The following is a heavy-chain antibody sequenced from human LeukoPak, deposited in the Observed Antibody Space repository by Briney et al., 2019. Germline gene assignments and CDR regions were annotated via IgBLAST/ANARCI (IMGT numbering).Heavy chain of an antibody. J-gene: IGHJ3*02. D-gene: IGHD3-22*01. Sequence: GGSLRLSCAASGFTFSSYGMHWVRQAPGKGLEWVAVISYDGSNKYYADSVKGRFTISRDNSKNTLYLAMNSLRAEDTAVYYCARDGLGYYYDSSGRDAFDIWGQGTMVTVSS. CDR2: ISYDGSNK. CDR1: GFTFSSYG. V-gene: IGHV3-30*03. CDR3: ARDGLGYYYDSSGRDAFDI.